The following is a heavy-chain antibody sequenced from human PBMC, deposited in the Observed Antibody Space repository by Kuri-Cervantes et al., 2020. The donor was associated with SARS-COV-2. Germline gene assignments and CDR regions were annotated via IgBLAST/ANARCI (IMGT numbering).Heavy chain of an antibody. CDR2: IYHSGST. J-gene: IGHJ4*02. Sequence: SQTLSLTCAVSGYSISSGYYWGWIRQPPGKGLEWIGSIYHSGSTYYNPSLKSRVTISVGTSKNQFSLKLSSVTAADTAVYYCARDSYYDTPVDYWGRGTLVTVSS. CDR3: ARDSYYDTPVDY. CDR1: GYSISSGYY. D-gene: IGHD3-22*01. V-gene: IGHV4-38-2*02.